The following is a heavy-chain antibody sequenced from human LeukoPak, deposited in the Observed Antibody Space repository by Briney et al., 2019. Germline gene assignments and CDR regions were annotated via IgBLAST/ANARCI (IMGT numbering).Heavy chain of an antibody. CDR2: ISYDGSNK. CDR1: GFTFSSYA. J-gene: IGHJ4*02. D-gene: IGHD1-26*01. CDR3: ARETNPRIVGATPFDY. Sequence: TGGSLRLSCAASGFTFSSYAMHWVRQAPSKGLEWVAVISYDGSNKYYADSVKGRFTISGDNSKNTLYLQMNSLRAEDTAVYYCARETNPRIVGATPFDYWGQGTLVTVSS. V-gene: IGHV3-30-3*01.